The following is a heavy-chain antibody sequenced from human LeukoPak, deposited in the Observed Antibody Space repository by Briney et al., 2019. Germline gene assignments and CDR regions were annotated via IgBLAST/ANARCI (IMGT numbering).Heavy chain of an antibody. Sequence: PGGSLRLSCAASGFTFSRYWMHWVRQAPGKGLVWVSRIKSDGSSTNYADSVKGRFAISRDNSKNTLYLQMNSLRAEDTAVYYCASPPLPTFDYWGQGTLVTVSS. V-gene: IGHV3-74*01. CDR1: GFTFSRYW. CDR2: IKSDGSST. J-gene: IGHJ4*02. CDR3: ASPPLPTFDY. D-gene: IGHD2-15*01.